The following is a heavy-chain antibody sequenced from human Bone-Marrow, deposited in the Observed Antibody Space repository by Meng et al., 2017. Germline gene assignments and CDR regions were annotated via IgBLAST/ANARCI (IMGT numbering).Heavy chain of an antibody. Sequence: QVQLQQWGAGLLKPSETLSLTCAVYGGSFSGYYWSWIRQPPGKGLEWIGEINHSGSTNYNPSLKSRVTTSVDTSKNQFSLKLSSVTAADTAVYYCARVAYRWGGDCSYFDYWGQGTLVTVSS. CDR1: GGSFSGYY. CDR2: INHSGST. CDR3: ARVAYRWGGDCSYFDY. J-gene: IGHJ4*02. D-gene: IGHD2-21*02. V-gene: IGHV4-34*01.